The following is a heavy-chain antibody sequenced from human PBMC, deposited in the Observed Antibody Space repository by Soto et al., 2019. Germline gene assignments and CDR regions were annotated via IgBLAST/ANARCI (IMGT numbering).Heavy chain of an antibody. CDR3: AHGSGWLFDF. Sequence: QITLKESGPTLVKPTQTLTLTCTFSGFSLTSNAVGVGWFRQPPGKALDWLALIYWDDDNHYSPSLKSRLTFTKDTTKTQVVLIMTNMDPVDTATYYCAHGSGWLFDFWGQGTLVTVSS. CDR1: GFSLTSNAVG. D-gene: IGHD6-19*01. V-gene: IGHV2-5*02. J-gene: IGHJ4*02. CDR2: IYWDDDN.